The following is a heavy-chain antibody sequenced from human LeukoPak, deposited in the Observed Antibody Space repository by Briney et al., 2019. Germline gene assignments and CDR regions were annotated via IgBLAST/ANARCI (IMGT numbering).Heavy chain of an antibody. CDR2: IYYSGIA. CDR3: ARVGRGGATYGYVDY. V-gene: IGHV4-31*03. CDR1: GGSISSGDYY. D-gene: IGHD3-16*01. Sequence: SQTLSLTCTVSGGSISSGDYYWSWIRQHPGKGLEWIGYIYYSGIAYYNPSLKSRVTISVDTSKNQFSLNLSSVTAADTAVYYCARVGRGGATYGYVDYWGQGTLVNVSS. J-gene: IGHJ4*02.